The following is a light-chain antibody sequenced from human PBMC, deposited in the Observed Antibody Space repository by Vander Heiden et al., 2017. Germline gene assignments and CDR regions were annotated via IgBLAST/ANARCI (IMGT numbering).Light chain of an antibody. V-gene: IGKV2-28*01. CDR2: LGS. Sequence: DIVMTQSPLSLPVTPGEPASISCRSSQSLLHSNGYNYLDWYLQKPCQSPQLLIYLGSNRASAVPDTFSPSGSGTDFTLKIIRVEAEDVGVYYCRLSLQTPRTFGQGTKVEIK. CDR3: RLSLQTPRT. J-gene: IGKJ1*01. CDR1: QSLLHSNGYNY.